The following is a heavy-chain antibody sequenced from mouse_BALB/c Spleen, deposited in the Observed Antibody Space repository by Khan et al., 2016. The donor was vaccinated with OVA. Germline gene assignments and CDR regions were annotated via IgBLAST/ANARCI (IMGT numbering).Heavy chain of an antibody. V-gene: IGHV2-2*02. J-gene: IGHJ2*01. CDR2: IWSGGFT. CDR1: GFSLTNYG. Sequence: QVQLQQSGPGLVQPSQSLSITCTVSGFSLTNYGVHWVRQSPGKGLEWLGVIWSGGFTDYNATFISRLNISKDNSKGQVFFKMNGLQAKDTAIYDCARNRNGYFDSWGQGSTLTVSS. D-gene: IGHD1-1*02. CDR3: ARNRNGYFDS.